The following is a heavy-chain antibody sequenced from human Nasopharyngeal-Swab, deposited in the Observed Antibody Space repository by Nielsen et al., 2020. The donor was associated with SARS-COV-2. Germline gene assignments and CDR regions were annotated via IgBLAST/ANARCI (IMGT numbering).Heavy chain of an antibody. CDR3: VKDWGEDY. J-gene: IGHJ4*02. CDR1: GLTVSSTY. Sequence: ESLKISCAVSGLTVSSTYMSWVRQAPGKGLEWVSVTEIGGITYYADSVKGRFTISRDNSKNTLYLQMSSLRAEDTAVYYCVKDWGEDYWGQGTLVTVSS. CDR2: TEIGGIT. V-gene: IGHV3-53*05. D-gene: IGHD3-16*01.